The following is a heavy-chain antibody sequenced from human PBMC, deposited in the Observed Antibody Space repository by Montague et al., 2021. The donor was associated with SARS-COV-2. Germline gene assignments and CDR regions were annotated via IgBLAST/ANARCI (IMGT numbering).Heavy chain of an antibody. J-gene: IGHJ6*02. Sequence: SLRLSCAATGFTFSSHCMNWVRQAPGKGLEWVSNIDEDGSDRHYVDSVKGRFTISKDNAKNSLFLEMNSLRAEDTAVYYCARRNDMDVWGQGTTVTVSS. CDR1: GFTFSSHC. CDR2: IDEDGSDR. CDR3: ARRNDMDV. V-gene: IGHV3-7*01.